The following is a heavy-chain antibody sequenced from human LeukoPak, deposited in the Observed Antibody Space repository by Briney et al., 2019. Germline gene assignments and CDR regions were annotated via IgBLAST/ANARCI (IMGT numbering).Heavy chain of an antibody. D-gene: IGHD3-10*01. Sequence: GGSLRLSCAASGFTFSDHYMDWVRQAPGKGLEWVGRSRNKANSYTTEYAASVRGRFTISRDDSTNSVNLQMNSLKTEDTAVYYSARAYSASENYDYFGYWGQGTLVT. CDR2: SRNKANSYTT. CDR3: ARAYSASENYDYFGY. V-gene: IGHV3-72*01. J-gene: IGHJ4*02. CDR1: GFTFSDHY.